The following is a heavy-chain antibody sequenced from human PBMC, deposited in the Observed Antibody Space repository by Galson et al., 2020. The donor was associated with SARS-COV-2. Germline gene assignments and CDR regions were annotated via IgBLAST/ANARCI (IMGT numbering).Heavy chain of an antibody. CDR3: ARDKYYYGMDV. V-gene: IGHV3-13*01. CDR2: IGTAGDT. Sequence: GGSLRLSCAASGFTFSSYDMHWVRQATGKGLEWVSAIGTAGDTYYPGSVKGRFTISRENAKNSLYLQMNSLRAGDTAVYYCARDKYYYGMDVWGQGTTVTVSS. J-gene: IGHJ6*02. CDR1: GFTFSSYD.